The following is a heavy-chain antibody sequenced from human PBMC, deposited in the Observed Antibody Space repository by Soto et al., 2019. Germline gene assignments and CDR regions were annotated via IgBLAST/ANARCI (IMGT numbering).Heavy chain of an antibody. CDR2: ISSSGSTI. Sequence: SGGSLRLSCAASGFTFSDYYMSWIRQAPGKGLEWVSYISSSGSTIYYADSVKGRFTISRDNAKNSLYLQMNSLRAEDTAVYYCARDKGITIFGVANDAFDIWGQGTMVTVSS. CDR3: ARDKGITIFGVANDAFDI. CDR1: GFTFSDYY. V-gene: IGHV3-11*01. D-gene: IGHD3-3*01. J-gene: IGHJ3*02.